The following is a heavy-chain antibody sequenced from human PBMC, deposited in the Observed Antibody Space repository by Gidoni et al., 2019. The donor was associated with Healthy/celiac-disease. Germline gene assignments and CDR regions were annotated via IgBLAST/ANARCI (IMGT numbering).Heavy chain of an antibody. V-gene: IGHV3-30*18. CDR1: GFTFSSYG. Sequence: QVQLVESGGGVVQPGRSLRLSCAASGFTFSSYGMHWFRQAPGKGLEWVAVISYDGSNKYYADSVKGRFTISRDNSKNTLYLQMNSLRAEDTAVYYCAKDRQDTAIRKAYYYYYYGMDVWGQGTTVTVSS. CDR3: AKDRQDTAIRKAYYYYYYGMDV. CDR2: ISYDGSNK. D-gene: IGHD5-18*01. J-gene: IGHJ6*02.